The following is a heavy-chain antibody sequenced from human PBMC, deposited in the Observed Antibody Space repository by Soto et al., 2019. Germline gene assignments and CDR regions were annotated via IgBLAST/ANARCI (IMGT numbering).Heavy chain of an antibody. CDR2: INSDGSST. J-gene: IGHJ4*02. D-gene: IGHD1-7*01. CDR1: GFTFSSHW. V-gene: IGHV3-74*01. Sequence: GGSLRLSCAASGFTFSSHWMHWVRQAPGKGLVWVSRINSDGSSTSYADSVKGRFTISRDNAKNTLYLQMNSLRAEDTAVYYCARVRTITGTTNFDYWGQGTLVT. CDR3: ARVRTITGTTNFDY.